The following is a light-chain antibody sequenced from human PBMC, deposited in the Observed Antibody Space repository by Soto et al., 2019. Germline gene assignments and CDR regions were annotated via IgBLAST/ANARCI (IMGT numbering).Light chain of an antibody. CDR1: QSVRSY. CDR3: QQTYSAPPWT. J-gene: IGKJ1*01. CDR2: TTT. Sequence: DIQMTQSPSSLSASVGYTITITFRASQSVRSYLNWYQQKPGKAPDLLIYTTTSLQSEVPSRFSGSGSETHFTLTITSLQPEDFATYFCQQTYSAPPWTFGPGTKVDIK. V-gene: IGKV1-39*01.